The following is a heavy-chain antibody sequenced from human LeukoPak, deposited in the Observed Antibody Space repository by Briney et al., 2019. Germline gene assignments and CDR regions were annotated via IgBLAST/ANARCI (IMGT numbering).Heavy chain of an antibody. CDR2: ISYDGSNK. V-gene: IGHV3-30*04. Sequence: YPGTSPRLSCAASGFTFSNYAMHWVRQAPGKGLEWVAVISYDGSNKYYADSVKGRITISRDNSKNTVYLQMNSLRAEDTAVYYCARDWGPSDCFDYWGQGTLVTVSS. D-gene: IGHD3-16*01. J-gene: IGHJ4*02. CDR3: ARDWGPSDCFDY. CDR1: GFTFSNYA.